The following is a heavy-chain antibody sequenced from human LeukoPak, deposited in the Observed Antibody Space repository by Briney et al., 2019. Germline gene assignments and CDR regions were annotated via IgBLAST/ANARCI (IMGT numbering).Heavy chain of an antibody. V-gene: IGHV3-48*03. CDR1: GFNFISYE. J-gene: IGHJ6*04. D-gene: IGHD3-10*02. CDR2: ISSSGSTI. Sequence: PGGSLRLSCAASGFNFISYEMNWVRQAPGKGLEWVSYISSSGSTIYYADSVKGRFTISRDNAKNSLYLQMNSLRAEDTAVYYCAELGITMIGGVWGKGTTVTISS. CDR3: AELGITMIGGV.